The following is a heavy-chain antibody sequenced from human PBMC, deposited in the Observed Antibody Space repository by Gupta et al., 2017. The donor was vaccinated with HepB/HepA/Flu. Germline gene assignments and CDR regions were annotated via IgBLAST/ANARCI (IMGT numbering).Heavy chain of an antibody. CDR1: GYRLSSYW. V-gene: IGHV5-51*03. J-gene: IGHJ6*02. Sequence: EVQLVQSGAEVKKPGESLKISCKGSGYRLSSYWIGWVRQMPGKGLEWMGIIYPSDSDTRYSPSFEGQVTISVDKSIATAYLQWSSLKASDTAMYYCARLNREEYSYGLDYGMDVWGQGTTVSVSS. CDR2: IYPSDSDT. D-gene: IGHD5-18*01. CDR3: ARLNREEYSYGLDYGMDV.